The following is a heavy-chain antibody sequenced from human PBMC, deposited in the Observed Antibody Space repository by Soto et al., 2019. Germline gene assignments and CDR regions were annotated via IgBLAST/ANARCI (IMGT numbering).Heavy chain of an antibody. D-gene: IGHD3-10*01. CDR1: GFTFSNYI. V-gene: IGHV3-30-3*01. CDR3: ARDDEDGSYCDLGY. Sequence: GGSLRLSCAASGFTFSNYIMHWVRQAPGKGLEWVAMILHDGNNKYYADSVKGRFTISRDNSKDTLYLQMNSLRTEDTAIYYCARDDEDGSYCDLGYWGQGALVTVSS. CDR2: ILHDGNNK. J-gene: IGHJ4*02.